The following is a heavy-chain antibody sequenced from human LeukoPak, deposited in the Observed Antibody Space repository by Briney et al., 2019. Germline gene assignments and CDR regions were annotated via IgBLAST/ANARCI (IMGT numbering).Heavy chain of an antibody. J-gene: IGHJ4*02. D-gene: IGHD6-19*01. CDR1: GFTFKNYE. CDR3: ARGPSVGSGWSPDY. V-gene: IGHV3-48*03. Sequence: GGSLRLSCAASGFTFKNYEMNWVRQAPGKGLEWVSYISSSGSPIYYADSVKGRFTISRDNSKNSQYLQMNSLRAEDTAVYYCARGPSVGSGWSPDYWGQGTLVTVSS. CDR2: ISSSGSPI.